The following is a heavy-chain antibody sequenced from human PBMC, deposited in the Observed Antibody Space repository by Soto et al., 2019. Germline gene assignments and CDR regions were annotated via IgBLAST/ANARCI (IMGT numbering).Heavy chain of an antibody. CDR2: INQSGST. V-gene: IGHV4-34*01. Sequence: SETLSLTCAFYVGSFIGYYWNWIRQSPGRGLEWIGEINQSGSTSYNPSLKSRVTISVDTSKNHFSLKLTSVTAADTAVYYCARGRELYCSSTSCFLNWFDPGAREPWSPSPQ. D-gene: IGHD2-2*01. CDR1: VGSFIGYY. J-gene: IGHJ5*02. CDR3: ARGRELYCSSTSCFLNWFDP.